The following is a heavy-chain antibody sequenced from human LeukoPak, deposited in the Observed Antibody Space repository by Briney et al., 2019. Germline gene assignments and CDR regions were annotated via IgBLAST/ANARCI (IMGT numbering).Heavy chain of an antibody. CDR2: ISGSGGST. J-gene: IGHJ4*02. Sequence: LPGGSLRLSCAASGVTFSSYAMSWVRQAPGKGLEWVSAISGSGGSTYYADSVKGRFTISRDNSKNTLYLQMNSLRAEDTAVYYCAKRPVEPYCSSTSCYRATFDYWGQGTLVTVSS. D-gene: IGHD2-2*02. V-gene: IGHV3-23*01. CDR1: GVTFSSYA. CDR3: AKRPVEPYCSSTSCYRATFDY.